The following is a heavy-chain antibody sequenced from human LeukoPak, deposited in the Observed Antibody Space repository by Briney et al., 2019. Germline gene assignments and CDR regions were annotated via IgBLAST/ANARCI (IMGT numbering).Heavy chain of an antibody. CDR1: GGSFSGYY. Sequence: PSETLSLTCAVYGGSFSGYYWSWIRQPPGKGLEWIGEINHSGSTNYNPSLKSRVTISVDTSKNQFSPKLSSVTAADTAVYYCARWGGGEYSSSSARMDVWGKGTTVTVSS. V-gene: IGHV4-34*01. CDR2: INHSGST. CDR3: ARWGGGEYSSSSARMDV. D-gene: IGHD6-6*01. J-gene: IGHJ6*03.